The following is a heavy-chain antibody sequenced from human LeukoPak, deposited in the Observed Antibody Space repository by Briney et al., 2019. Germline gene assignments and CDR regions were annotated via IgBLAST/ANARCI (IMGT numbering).Heavy chain of an antibody. J-gene: IGHJ4*02. CDR1: GGTFSSYA. V-gene: IGHV1-69*06. Sequence: SVKVSCKASGGTFSSYAISWVRQAPGQGLEWMGGSIPIFGTANYAQKFQGRVTITADKSTSKVYMELSSMRSEDTAVYYCATGGHVRVYASSAYYGHYWGQGTLVTVSS. D-gene: IGHD3-22*01. CDR2: SIPIFGTA. CDR3: ATGGHVRVYASSAYYGHY.